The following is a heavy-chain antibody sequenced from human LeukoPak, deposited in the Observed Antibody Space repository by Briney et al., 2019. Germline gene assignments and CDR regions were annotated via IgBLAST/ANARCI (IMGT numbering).Heavy chain of an antibody. D-gene: IGHD2-2*01. CDR1: TFTFGNYP. CDR3: TRHQSPYLDAFDL. J-gene: IGHJ3*01. Sequence: GGSLRLSCTSDTFTFGNYPLSWVRQAPGRGLEWITFIKTQPFGGTSEYAASVEGRFFFSRDDSKNIAYLQMNRVKTEDTAVYYCTRHQSPYLDAFDLWGQGTMVIVTS. V-gene: IGHV3-49*04. CDR2: IKTQPFGGTS.